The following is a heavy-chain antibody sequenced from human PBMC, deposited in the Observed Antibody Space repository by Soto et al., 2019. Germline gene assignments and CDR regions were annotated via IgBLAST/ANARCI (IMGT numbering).Heavy chain of an antibody. D-gene: IGHD2-21*02. CDR3: ARDMSGCSSSDCYFSGWFDP. Sequence: QLQLRESGSGLVKPSQTLSLTCTVSVAPITSGAYSWSWIRQPPGKGLEWIGFIYQSGSTHYNPSLKSRVTISVDRSKNHFSLQLTSLTAADTAVYYCARDMSGCSSSDCYFSGWFDPWGPGTLVTVSS. J-gene: IGHJ5*02. V-gene: IGHV4-30-2*01. CDR1: VAPITSGAYS. CDR2: IYQSGST.